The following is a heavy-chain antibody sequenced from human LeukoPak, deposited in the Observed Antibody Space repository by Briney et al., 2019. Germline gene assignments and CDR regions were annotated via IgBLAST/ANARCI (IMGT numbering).Heavy chain of an antibody. Sequence: PGGSLRLSCAASGFTVRSNYMSWVRQAPGKGLEWVSVIYSGGSTYYADSVKGRFTIPRDSSKNTLYLQMNSLRAEDTAVYYCASAAAGKIDYWGQGTLVTVSS. CDR2: IYSGGST. CDR1: GFTVRSNY. J-gene: IGHJ4*02. CDR3: ASAAAGKIDY. V-gene: IGHV3-53*01. D-gene: IGHD6-13*01.